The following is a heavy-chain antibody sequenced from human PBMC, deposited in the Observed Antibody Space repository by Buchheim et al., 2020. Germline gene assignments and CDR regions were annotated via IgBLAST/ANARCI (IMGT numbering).Heavy chain of an antibody. J-gene: IGHJ5*02. D-gene: IGHD3-10*01. Sequence: QLQLQESGPGLVKPSETLSLTCTVSGGSISSSSYYWGWIRQPPGKGLEWIGYIYYSGSTNYNPSLKSRVTISVDTSKNQFSLKLSSVTAADTAVYYCARDFYGSGGYNWFDPWGQGTL. V-gene: IGHV4-61*05. CDR1: GGSISSSSYY. CDR2: IYYSGST. CDR3: ARDFYGSGGYNWFDP.